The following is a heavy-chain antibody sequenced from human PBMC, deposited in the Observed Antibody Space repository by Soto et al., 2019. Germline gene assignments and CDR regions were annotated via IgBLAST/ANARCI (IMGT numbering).Heavy chain of an antibody. J-gene: IGHJ4*02. CDR2: IYYSGST. CDR3: ARVGYYYDSSGYPYYFDY. Sequence: PSETLSLTCTFSCGSVISGSYYWSWIRQPPGKGLEWIGYIYYSGSTNYNPSLKSRVTISVDTSKNQFSLKLSSVTAADTAVYYCARVGYYYDSSGYPYYFDYWGQGTLVTVSS. V-gene: IGHV4-61*01. CDR1: CGSVISGSYY. D-gene: IGHD3-22*01.